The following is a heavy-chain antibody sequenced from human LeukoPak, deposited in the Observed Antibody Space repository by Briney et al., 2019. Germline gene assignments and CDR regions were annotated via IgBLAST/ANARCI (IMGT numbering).Heavy chain of an antibody. CDR3: AKSQREACCYGMDV. V-gene: IGHV3-23*01. Sequence: PGGSLRLSCTASGFTFSNYAMNWVRRAPGKGLEWVSAISGSGSNTYYTDSVMDRFTISRDNSKNSLYLQMNSLRPKDTAVYYCAKSQREACCYGMDVWGQGTTVTVS. CDR2: ISGSGSNT. D-gene: IGHD1-26*01. J-gene: IGHJ6*02. CDR1: GFTFSNYA.